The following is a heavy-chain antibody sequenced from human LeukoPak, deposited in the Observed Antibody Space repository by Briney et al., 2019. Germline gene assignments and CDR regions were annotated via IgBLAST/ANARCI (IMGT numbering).Heavy chain of an antibody. CDR2: IHHSGRT. V-gene: IGHV4-34*01. CDR3: ARTSGFFDSSGFYQQNPYYFQY. CDR1: GDSFIGYF. Sequence: PSEILSLTCAASGDSFIGYFWTWIRQAPGKGLEWSGDIHHSGRTNYNPSLQRRVSISVDTSKNQFSLNVTAVTGADTAVYYCARTSGFFDSSGFYQQNPYYFQYWGQGVLVTVSS. D-gene: IGHD3-22*01. J-gene: IGHJ4*02.